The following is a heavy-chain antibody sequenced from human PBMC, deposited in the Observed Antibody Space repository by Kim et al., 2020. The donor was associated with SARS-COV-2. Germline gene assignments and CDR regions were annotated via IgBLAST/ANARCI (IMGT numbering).Heavy chain of an antibody. V-gene: IGHV3-53*01. D-gene: IGHD3-22*01. CDR3: ARLFYDNSGSNDY. Sequence: ADPVRSRFTTPRDNSKTTLYLQMNSLRAEDTAVYYCARLFYDNSGSNDYWGQGTLVTVSS. J-gene: IGHJ4*02.